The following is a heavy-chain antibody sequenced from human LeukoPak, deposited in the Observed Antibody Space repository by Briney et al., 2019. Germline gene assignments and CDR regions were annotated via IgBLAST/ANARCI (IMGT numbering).Heavy chain of an antibody. V-gene: IGHV3-48*04. D-gene: IGHD3-10*01. CDR1: GFSFSSYS. Sequence: GGSLRLSCTASGFSFSSYSMNRVRQAPGKGLEWVSYINSGGNTIHYAGSVKGRFTISRDNARNSLYLQMNSLRVEDTAVYYCAAGSYFDHWGQGTLVAVSS. CDR2: INSGGNTI. J-gene: IGHJ4*02. CDR3: AAGSYFDH.